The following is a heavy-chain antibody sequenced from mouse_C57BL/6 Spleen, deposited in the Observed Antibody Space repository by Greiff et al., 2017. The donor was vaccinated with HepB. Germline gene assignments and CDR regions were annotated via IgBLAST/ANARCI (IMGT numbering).Heavy chain of an antibody. J-gene: IGHJ1*03. CDR1: GYSFTDYN. CDR2: INPNYGTT. D-gene: IGHD1-1*01. CDR3: ARWATTVRHWYFDV. Sequence: SGPELVKPGASVKISCKASGYSFTDYNMNWVKQSNGKSLEWIGVINPNYGTTSYNQKFKGKATLTVDQSSSTAYMQLNSLTSEDSAVYYCARWATTVRHWYFDVWGTGTTVTVSS. V-gene: IGHV1-39*01.